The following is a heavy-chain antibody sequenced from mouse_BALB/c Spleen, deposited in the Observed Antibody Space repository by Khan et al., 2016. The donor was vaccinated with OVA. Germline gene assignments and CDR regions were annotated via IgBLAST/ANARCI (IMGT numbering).Heavy chain of an antibody. CDR3: ARSGTMSTVVVTDCDF. V-gene: IGHV3-2*02. Sequence: EVQLQESGPGLVKPSQSLSLTCTVTGYSITSDYAWNWIRQFPGNRLEWMGYIKYSGTTSYNPSLKSRFFITRDTSKNQLFLQLNSVTTEDTATYYCARSGTMSTVVVTDCDFWGQGTTLTVSS. CDR1: GYSITSDYA. CDR2: IKYSGTT. D-gene: IGHD1-1*01. J-gene: IGHJ2*01.